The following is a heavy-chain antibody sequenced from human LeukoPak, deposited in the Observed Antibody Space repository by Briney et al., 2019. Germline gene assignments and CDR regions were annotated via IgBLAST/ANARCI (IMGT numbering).Heavy chain of an antibody. CDR3: ARELVVEDYFDC. D-gene: IGHD2-15*01. CDR2: IYYSGST. V-gene: IGHV4-39*07. Sequence: SETLSLTCTVSGGSISSSSYYWGWIRQPPGKGLEWIGSIYYSGSTYYNPSLKSRVTISVDTSKNQFSLKLSSVTAADTAVYYCARELVVEDYFDCWGQGTLVTVSS. CDR1: GGSISSSSYY. J-gene: IGHJ4*02.